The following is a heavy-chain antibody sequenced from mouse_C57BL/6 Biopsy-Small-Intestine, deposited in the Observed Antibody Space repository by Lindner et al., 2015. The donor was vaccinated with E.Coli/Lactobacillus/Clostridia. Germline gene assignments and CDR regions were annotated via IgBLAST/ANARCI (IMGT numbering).Heavy chain of an antibody. J-gene: IGHJ2*01. CDR1: GYAFTNYL. CDR2: INPGSGGT. Sequence: VQLQESGAELVRPGTSVKVSCKASGYAFTNYLIEWVKQRPGQGLELIGVINPGSGGTNYNEKFKGKATLTADKSSSTAYMQLSSLTSEDSAVYFCARSRDEIFDYWGQGTTLTVSS. V-gene: IGHV1-54*01. CDR3: ARSRDEIFDY.